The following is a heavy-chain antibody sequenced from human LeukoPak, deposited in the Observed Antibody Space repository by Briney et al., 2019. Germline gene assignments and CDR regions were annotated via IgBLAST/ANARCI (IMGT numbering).Heavy chain of an antibody. CDR2: INPSGGST. CDR1: GYTFTSYY. V-gene: IGHV1-46*01. J-gene: IGHJ4*02. D-gene: IGHD3-22*01. Sequence: GASVKVSCKASGYTFTSYYMHWVRQAPGQGLEWMGIINPSGGSTSYAQKFQGRVTMTRDTSTSTVYMELSSLRSEDTAVYYCARAGSGYYPMNSFDYGGQGTLVTVSS. CDR3: ARAGSGYYPMNSFDY.